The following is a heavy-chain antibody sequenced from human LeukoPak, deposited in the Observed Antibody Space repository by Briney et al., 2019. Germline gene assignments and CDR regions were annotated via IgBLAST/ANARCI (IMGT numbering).Heavy chain of an antibody. V-gene: IGHV3-30-3*02. D-gene: IGHD2-15*01. J-gene: IGHJ3*02. CDR3: AKSQSPHWPRYDTHNDAFDI. CDR1: GFTFSSYA. Sequence: GGSLRLSCAASGFTFSSYAMHWVRQAPGKGLEWVAVISYNGSNKYYADSVKGRFTISRDNSKNTLFLQMNSLRAEDTAAYYCAKSQSPHWPRYDTHNDAFDIWGQGTMVTVSS. CDR2: ISYNGSNK.